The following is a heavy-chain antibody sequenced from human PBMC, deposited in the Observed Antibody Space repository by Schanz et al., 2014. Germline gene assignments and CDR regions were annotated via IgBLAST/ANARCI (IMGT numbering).Heavy chain of an antibody. CDR2: IIPILGIA. Sequence: QVQLVQSGAEVKKPGSSVKVSCKASGGTFSTYTISWVRQAPGQGLEWMGRIIPILGIANYAQQFQGRVTFTADKSTSTAYMDVSSLRSEDTAVYYCASSGAGYSSSWDFDYWGQGTLVTVSS. D-gene: IGHD6-13*01. CDR3: ASSGAGYSSSWDFDY. V-gene: IGHV1-69*02. CDR1: GGTFSTYT. J-gene: IGHJ4*02.